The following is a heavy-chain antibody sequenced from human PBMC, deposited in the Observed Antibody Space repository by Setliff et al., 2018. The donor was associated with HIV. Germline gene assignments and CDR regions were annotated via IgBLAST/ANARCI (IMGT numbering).Heavy chain of an antibody. V-gene: IGHV3-11*06. Sequence: PGESLKISCAASGFTFSDYYMSWIRQAPGKGLEWISDIMSSGTYTNYADSVRGRFTISRDNARNSLYLQMSSLRAEDTAVYYCARVTGTTVFHYWGQGTLVTVSS. D-gene: IGHD1-7*01. J-gene: IGHJ4*02. CDR2: IMSSGTYT. CDR3: ARVTGTTVFHY. CDR1: GFTFSDYY.